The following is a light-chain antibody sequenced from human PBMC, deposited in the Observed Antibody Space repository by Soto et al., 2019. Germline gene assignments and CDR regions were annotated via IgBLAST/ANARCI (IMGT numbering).Light chain of an antibody. CDR3: QQRASWPRT. CDR1: QNVDRY. J-gene: IGKJ1*01. Sequence: EIVLTQSPATLSLSPGERATLSCRASQNVDRYLAWYQQKAGQAPRLLIYEASNRATGIPARFSGSGSGTDFTPSLSSLEPEDFAVYYCQQRASWPRTFGQGTKVEIK. CDR2: EAS. V-gene: IGKV3-11*01.